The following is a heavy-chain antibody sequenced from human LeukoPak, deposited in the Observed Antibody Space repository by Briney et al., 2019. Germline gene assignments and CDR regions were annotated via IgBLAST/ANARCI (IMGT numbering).Heavy chain of an antibody. CDR3: ARYQDYYDSSGYYYGLAFDI. CDR2: ISAYNGNT. Sequence: ASVKVSCKASGYTFTSYGISWLRQAPGQGLEWMGWISAYNGNTNYAQKLQGRVTMTTDTSTSTAYMELRSLRSDDTAVYYCARYQDYYDSSGYYYGLAFDIWGQGTMVTVSS. CDR1: GYTFTSYG. D-gene: IGHD3-22*01. V-gene: IGHV1-18*01. J-gene: IGHJ3*02.